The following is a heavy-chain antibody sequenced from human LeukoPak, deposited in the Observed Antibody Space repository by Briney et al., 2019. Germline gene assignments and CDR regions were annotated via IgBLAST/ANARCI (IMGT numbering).Heavy chain of an antibody. J-gene: IGHJ3*02. CDR3: ARDSPSAVAGFDAFDI. CDR2: ISYDGSNK. V-gene: IGHV3-30*03. CDR1: GFTFSSYG. D-gene: IGHD6-19*01. Sequence: GGSLRLSCAASGFTFSSYGMHWVRQAPGKGLEWVAVISYDGSNKYYADSVKGRFTISRDNSKNTLYLQMNSLRAEDTAVYYCARDSPSAVAGFDAFDIWGQGTVVSVSS.